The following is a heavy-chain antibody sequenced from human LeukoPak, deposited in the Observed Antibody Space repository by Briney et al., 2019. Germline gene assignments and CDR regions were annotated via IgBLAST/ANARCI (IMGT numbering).Heavy chain of an antibody. CDR1: GGSISSHY. CDR3: ARGGFSFDY. V-gene: IGHV4-59*11. J-gene: IGHJ4*02. CDR2: IYYSGST. Sequence: SETLSLTCTVSGGSISSHYWSWLRQPPGKGLEWIGYIYYSGSTNYNPSLKSRVTISVDTSKNQFSLKLSSVTAADTAVYYCARGGFSFDYWGQGTLVTVSS.